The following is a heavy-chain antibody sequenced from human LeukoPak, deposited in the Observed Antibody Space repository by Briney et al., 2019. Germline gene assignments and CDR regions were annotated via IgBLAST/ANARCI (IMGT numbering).Heavy chain of an antibody. D-gene: IGHD6-19*01. CDR2: IYYSGST. J-gene: IGHJ3*02. V-gene: IGHV4-59*01. Sequence: SETLSLTCTVSGGSISSYYWSWIRQPPGKGLEWIGYIYYSGSTNYNPSLKSRVTISVDTSKNQFSLKPSSVTAADTAVYYCARFGLGKHIEVAGIPFDIWGQGTMVTVSS. CDR1: GGSISSYY. CDR3: ARFGLGKHIEVAGIPFDI.